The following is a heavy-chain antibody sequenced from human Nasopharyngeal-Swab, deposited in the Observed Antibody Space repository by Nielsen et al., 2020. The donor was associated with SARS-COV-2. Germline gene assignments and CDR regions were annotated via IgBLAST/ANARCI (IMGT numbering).Heavy chain of an antibody. Sequence: SETLSLTCTVSGGSISSYYWSWIRQPPGKGLEWIGHIDYSGSTNFNPSLKSRVTISVDTSKNQFSLKLSSVTAADTAVYYCARWRNRRGYSYALGSYYGMDVWGQGTTVTVSS. J-gene: IGHJ6*02. V-gene: IGHV4-59*01. CDR1: GGSISSYY. CDR2: IDYSGST. D-gene: IGHD5-18*01. CDR3: ARWRNRRGYSYALGSYYGMDV.